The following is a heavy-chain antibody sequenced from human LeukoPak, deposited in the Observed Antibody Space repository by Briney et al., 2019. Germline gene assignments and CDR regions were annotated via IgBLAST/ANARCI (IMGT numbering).Heavy chain of an antibody. CDR3: ARGDIVVVPAAMMIDY. V-gene: IGHV1-2*02. CDR1: GYTFTGYY. D-gene: IGHD2-2*01. J-gene: IGHJ4*02. CDR2: INPNSGGT. Sequence: GASVKVSCKASGYTFTGYYMHWVRQAPGQGLEWMGWINPNSGGTNYAQKFQGRVTMTRDTSISTAYMELSRLRSDDTAVYYCARGDIVVVPAAMMIDYWGQGTLVTVSS.